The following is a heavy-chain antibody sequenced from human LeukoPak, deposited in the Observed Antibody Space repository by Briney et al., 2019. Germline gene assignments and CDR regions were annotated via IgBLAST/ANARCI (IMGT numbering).Heavy chain of an antibody. Sequence: SETLSLTCAVYGGSFSGYYWSWIRQPPGKGLEWIGEINHSGCTNYNPSLKSRVTISVDTSKNQFSLKLSSVTAADTAVYYCARGAGPAKLDYWGQGTLVTVSS. CDR1: GGSFSGYY. D-gene: IGHD4/OR15-4a*01. CDR2: INHSGCT. V-gene: IGHV4-34*01. J-gene: IGHJ4*02. CDR3: ARGAGPAKLDY.